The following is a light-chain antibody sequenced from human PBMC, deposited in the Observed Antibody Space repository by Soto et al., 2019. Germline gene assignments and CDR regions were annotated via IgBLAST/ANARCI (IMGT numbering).Light chain of an antibody. CDR3: QTWGTGIWV. J-gene: IGLJ3*02. V-gene: IGLV4-69*01. Sequence: QSVLTQSPSASASLGASVKLTCTLSSGHSSYAIAWHQQQPEKGPRYLMKLNCDGSHSKGDGIPDRFSGSSSGAERYLTISSLQSEDEADYYCQTWGTGIWVFGGGTKLTVL. CDR1: SGHSSYA. CDR2: LNCDGSH.